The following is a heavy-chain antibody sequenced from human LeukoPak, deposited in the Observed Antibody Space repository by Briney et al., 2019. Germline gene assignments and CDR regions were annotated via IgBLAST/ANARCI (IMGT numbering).Heavy chain of an antibody. CDR3: ARVSEMATIPDAFDI. V-gene: IGHV1-69*13. CDR1: GGTFSSYA. CDR2: IIPIFGTA. D-gene: IGHD5-24*01. J-gene: IGHJ3*02. Sequence: GASVKVSCKASGGTFSSYAISWVRQAPGQGLEWMGGIIPIFGTANYAQKFQGRVTITADESTSTAYMELSSLRSEDTAVYYCARVSEMATIPDAFDIWGQGTMVTVSS.